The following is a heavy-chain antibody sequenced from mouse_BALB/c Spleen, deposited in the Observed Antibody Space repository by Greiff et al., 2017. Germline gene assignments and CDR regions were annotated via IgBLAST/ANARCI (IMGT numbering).Heavy chain of an antibody. CDR3: ARSDAYYVYDMDY. V-gene: IGHV3-1*02. CDR2: IYYSGSP. J-gene: IGHJ4*01. CDR1: GYSITSGYS. D-gene: IGHD2-3*01. Sequence: EVQLVESGPDLVKPSQSLSLTCTVTGYSITSGYSWHWIRQFPGNKLEWMGYIYYSGSPNYKPSLKSRLSITRDTSKNPFFLHLHSMTTEDTATFYCARSDAYYVYDMDYWGQGTSVTVSS.